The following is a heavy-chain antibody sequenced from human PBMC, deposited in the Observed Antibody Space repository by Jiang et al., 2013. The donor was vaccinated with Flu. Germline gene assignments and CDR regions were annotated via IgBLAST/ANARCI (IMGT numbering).Heavy chain of an antibody. D-gene: IGHD6-6*01. Sequence: SGYTFTSYYIHWVRQAPARLEWMAMINPSGGTTGYAQNFQGRVTMTRDTSTSAVYMELSSLRSDDTAVYYCARVYSTSPADKDFHYWGQGTQVTVSS. J-gene: IGHJ4*02. V-gene: IGHV1-46*01. CDR1: GYTFTSYY. CDR3: ARVYSTSPADKDFHY. CDR2: INPSGGTT.